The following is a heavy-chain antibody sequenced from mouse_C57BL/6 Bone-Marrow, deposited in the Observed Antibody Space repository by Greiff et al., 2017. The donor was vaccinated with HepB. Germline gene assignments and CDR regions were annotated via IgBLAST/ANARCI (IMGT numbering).Heavy chain of an antibody. CDR2: ILPGSGST. D-gene: IGHD1-1*01. V-gene: IGHV1-9*01. Sequence: VQLQQSGAELMKPGASVKLSCKATGYTFTGYWIEWVKQRPGHGLEWIGEILPGSGSTNYNEKFKGKATFTADTSSNTAYMQLSSLTTEDSAIYYCTTTIYYYGSSYWYFDVWGTGTTVTVSS. CDR1: GYTFTGYW. J-gene: IGHJ1*03. CDR3: TTTIYYYGSSYWYFDV.